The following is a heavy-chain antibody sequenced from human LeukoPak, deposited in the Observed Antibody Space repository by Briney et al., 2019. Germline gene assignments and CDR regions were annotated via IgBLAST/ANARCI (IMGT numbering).Heavy chain of an antibody. CDR2: IYYSGST. D-gene: IGHD6-19*01. J-gene: IGHJ4*02. Sequence: SETLSLTCTVSGDSISSYYRSWIRQPPGKGLEWIGYIYYSGSTNYNPSLKSRVTISVDTSKNQFSLKLSSVTAADTAVYYCASPHGSDYFDYWGQGTLVTVSS. CDR3: ASPHGSDYFDY. CDR1: GDSISSYY. V-gene: IGHV4-59*08.